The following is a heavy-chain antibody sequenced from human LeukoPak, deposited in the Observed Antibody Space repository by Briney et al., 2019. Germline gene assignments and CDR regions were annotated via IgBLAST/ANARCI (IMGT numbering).Heavy chain of an antibody. J-gene: IGHJ4*02. D-gene: IGHD3-22*01. CDR2: IYYSGST. Sequence: SETLSLTCTVSGGSISSSRYYWGWIRQPPGKGLEWIGSIYYSGSTNYNPSLKSRVTISVDTSKNQFSLKLSSVTAADTAVYYCARQVSYDSSGYYCNYFDFWGQGTLVTVSS. CDR1: GGSISSSRYY. CDR3: ARQVSYDSSGYYCNYFDF. V-gene: IGHV4-39*01.